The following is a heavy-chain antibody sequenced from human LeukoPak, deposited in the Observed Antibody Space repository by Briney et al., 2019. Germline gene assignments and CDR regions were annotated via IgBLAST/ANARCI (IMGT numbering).Heavy chain of an antibody. V-gene: IGHV3-53*01. Sequence: GGSLRLSCAASGFTVSSNYMSWVRQAPGKGLEWVSVIYSGGSTYYADSVKGRFTISRDNSKNTLYLQMNSLRAEDTAVYYCARGLDSSPLYYFDYWGQGTLVTVSS. CDR1: GFTVSSNY. CDR3: ARGLDSSPLYYFDY. D-gene: IGHD6-13*01. J-gene: IGHJ4*02. CDR2: IYSGGST.